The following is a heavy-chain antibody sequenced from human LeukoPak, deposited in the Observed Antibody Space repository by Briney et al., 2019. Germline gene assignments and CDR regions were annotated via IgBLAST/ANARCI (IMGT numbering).Heavy chain of an antibody. J-gene: IGHJ4*02. V-gene: IGHV4-59*08. CDR1: GGSISNYY. CDR3: ARYDSSGYYFDY. Sequence: AAETLSLTRTVSGGSISNYYWNWIRQPPGKGLEWIGYINYSGGTNYDPSLKSRVTISLDTSKNQFSLKLSSLTAADTAVYYCARYDSSGYYFDYWGQGTLVTVSS. CDR2: INYSGGT. D-gene: IGHD3-22*01.